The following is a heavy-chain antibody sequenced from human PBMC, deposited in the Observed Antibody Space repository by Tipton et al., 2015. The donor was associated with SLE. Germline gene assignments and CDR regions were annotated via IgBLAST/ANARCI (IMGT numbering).Heavy chain of an antibody. CDR2: VYHSGST. V-gene: IGHV4-61*01. D-gene: IGHD4-23*01. CDR3: ATQIKDYGGNSGWYFDL. Sequence: TLSLTCTVSGGPISSSSYYWSWIRQPPGKGLEWIGYVYHSGSTNYNPSLKSRVIISLDTSKNQFSLKLSSVTAADTAVYYCATQIKDYGGNSGWYFDLWGRGTLVTVSS. CDR1: GGPISSSSYY. J-gene: IGHJ2*01.